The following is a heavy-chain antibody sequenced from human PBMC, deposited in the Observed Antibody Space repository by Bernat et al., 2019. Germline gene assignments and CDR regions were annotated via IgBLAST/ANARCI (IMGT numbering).Heavy chain of an antibody. J-gene: IGHJ4*02. CDR2: ISSDGSNK. V-gene: IGHV3-30-3*01. D-gene: IGHD6-13*01. CDR1: GFTFSSYA. Sequence: QVQLVESGGGVVQPGRSLRLSCAASGFTFSSYAMHWVRQAPGKGLEWVAVISSDGSNKYYADSVKGRFTISRDNSKNTLYLQMNSLRAEDTAVYYCARRETWGRDSSSWSFDYWGQGTLVTVSS. CDR3: ARRETWGRDSSSWSFDY.